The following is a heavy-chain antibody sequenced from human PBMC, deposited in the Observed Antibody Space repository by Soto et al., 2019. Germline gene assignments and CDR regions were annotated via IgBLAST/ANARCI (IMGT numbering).Heavy chain of an antibody. Sequence: PSETLSLTCTVSGGSISSGDYYWSWIRQPPGKGLEWIGYIYYSGSTYYNPSLKSRVTISVDTSKNQFSLKLSSVTAADTAVYYCARCPRTLYDFWSGYYMGGMDVWSQGTTVTVSS. CDR1: GGSISSGDYY. J-gene: IGHJ6*02. CDR2: IYYSGST. V-gene: IGHV4-30-4*01. CDR3: ARCPRTLYDFWSGYYMGGMDV. D-gene: IGHD3-3*01.